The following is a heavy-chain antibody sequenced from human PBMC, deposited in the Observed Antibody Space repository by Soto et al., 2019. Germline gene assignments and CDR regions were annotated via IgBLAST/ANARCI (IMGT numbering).Heavy chain of an antibody. CDR2: ISRSGDRT. CDR3: ARARCSSGQCYYFDY. J-gene: IGHJ4*02. CDR1: GFTFSSYN. Sequence: EVQLVESGEGLVQPGGSLRLSCAASGFTFSSYNIHWIRQAPGKGLEFVSAISRSGDRTYYADSVKGRFTITRDNSKNTVWLQMGRLRAEDMAVYYCARARCSSGQCYYFDYWGRGALVSVSS. D-gene: IGHD2-15*01. V-gene: IGHV3-64*02.